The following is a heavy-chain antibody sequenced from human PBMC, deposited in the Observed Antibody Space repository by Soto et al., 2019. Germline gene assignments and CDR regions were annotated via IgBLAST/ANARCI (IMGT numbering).Heavy chain of an antibody. CDR3: ARDPPGLGRSSFDF. CDR1: GFTFSNYW. D-gene: IGHD6-6*01. CDR2: IKSDGSDT. V-gene: IGHV3-74*01. J-gene: IGHJ4*02. Sequence: GGSLRLSCATSGFTFSNYWMHWVRQAPGKGLVWVSSIKSDGSDTKYADSVKGRFTVSRDNSKNILYLQMNTLRAEDTAVYYCARDPPGLGRSSFDFWGQGTLVTVSS.